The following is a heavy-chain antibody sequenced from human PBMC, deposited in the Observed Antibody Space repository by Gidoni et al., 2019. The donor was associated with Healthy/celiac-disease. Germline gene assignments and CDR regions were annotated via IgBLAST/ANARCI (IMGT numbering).Heavy chain of an antibody. D-gene: IGHD6-13*01. Sequence: QLQLQQWGAGLLKPSETLSLTCAVSGGSFSGYYWSWIRQPPGKGLVWIGKINHSGSTNSNPSLKSRVTISVDTSKNQFSLKLSSVTAADTAVYYCARVNVAAAGDYFDYWGQGTLVTVSS. J-gene: IGHJ4*02. CDR3: ARVNVAAAGDYFDY. CDR2: INHSGST. CDR1: GGSFSGYY. V-gene: IGHV4-34*01.